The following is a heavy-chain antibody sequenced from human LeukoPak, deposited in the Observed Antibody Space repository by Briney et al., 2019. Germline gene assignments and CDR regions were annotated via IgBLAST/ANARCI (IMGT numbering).Heavy chain of an antibody. CDR3: ARAPVAAGGFDS. CDR1: GYTFTDYG. V-gene: IGHV1-18*01. Sequence: ASVKVSCKGSGYTFTDYGIHWVRQAPGQGLEWMGWISGYNGDTNYAQMVQGRFTMTKDTSTTTVYMELRSLRSDDTAVYFCARAPVAAGGFDSWGQGTRVTVSS. D-gene: IGHD6-19*01. CDR2: ISGYNGDT. J-gene: IGHJ4*02.